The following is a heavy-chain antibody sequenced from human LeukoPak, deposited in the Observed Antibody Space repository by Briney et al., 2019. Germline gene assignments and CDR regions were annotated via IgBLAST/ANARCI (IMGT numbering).Heavy chain of an antibody. D-gene: IGHD1/OR15-1a*01. J-gene: IGHJ4*02. Sequence: PSETLSLTCSVSGVSLSGSYWIWIRQSPGRGLEYIGSIFYRDGFSYGGTTFYNPSLQSRVTISIDTSKNAFSLRLSSVTAADTAVYYCARQISGNKDYWGQGTLVTVSS. V-gene: IGHV4-59*04. CDR1: GVSLSGSY. CDR3: ARQISGNKDY. CDR2: IFYRDGFSYGGTT.